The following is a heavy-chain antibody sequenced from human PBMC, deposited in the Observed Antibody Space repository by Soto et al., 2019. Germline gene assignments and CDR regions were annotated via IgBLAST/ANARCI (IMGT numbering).Heavy chain of an antibody. V-gene: IGHV3-33*01. CDR3: AREVVDTAMVDQDGAPVVYFDY. Sequence: GGSLRLSCAASGFTFSSYGMHWVRQAPGKGLEWVAVIWYDGSNKYYADSVKGRFTISRDNSKNTLYLQMNSLRAEDTAVYYCAREVVDTAMVDQDGAPVVYFDYWGQGTLVTVSS. CDR1: GFTFSSYG. J-gene: IGHJ4*02. CDR2: IWYDGSNK. D-gene: IGHD5-18*01.